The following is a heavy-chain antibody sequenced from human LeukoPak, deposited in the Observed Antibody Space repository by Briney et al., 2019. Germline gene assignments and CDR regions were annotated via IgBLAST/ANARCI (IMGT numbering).Heavy chain of an antibody. V-gene: IGHV4-39*01. CDR1: GGSISNSPYY. CDR3: GRQSSDENCPRYFDH. D-gene: IGHD1-1*01. Sequence: SETLSLTCTVSGGSISNSPYYFWGWIRQPPGKGLEWIATVSYSGVTYYNPSLKSRVTISVDASKSQFSLKVTPVTAADTAVFFCGRQSSDENCPRYFDHWGQGTLVTVSS. CDR2: VSYSGVT. J-gene: IGHJ4*02.